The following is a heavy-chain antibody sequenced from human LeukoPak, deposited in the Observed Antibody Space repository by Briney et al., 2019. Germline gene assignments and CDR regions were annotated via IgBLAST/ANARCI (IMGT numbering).Heavy chain of an antibody. V-gene: IGHV3-30*18. D-gene: IGHD3-10*01. CDR1: GFTFSSYG. Sequence: GGSLRRSCAASGFTFSSYGMHWVRQAPGKGLEWVAVISYDGSNKYYADSVKGRFTISRDNSKNTLYLQMNSLRAEDTAVYYCAKDRSITMVRGVMRDWGQGTLVTVSS. CDR3: AKDRSITMVRGVMRD. CDR2: ISYDGSNK. J-gene: IGHJ4*02.